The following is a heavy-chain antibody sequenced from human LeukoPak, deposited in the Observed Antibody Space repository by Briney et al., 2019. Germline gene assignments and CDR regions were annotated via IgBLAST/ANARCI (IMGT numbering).Heavy chain of an antibody. J-gene: IGHJ4*02. CDR2: FNPEDGET. D-gene: IGHD3-9*01. CDR3: ATDKLRYFDWLPDY. V-gene: IGHV1-24*01. CDR1: GYTFTELS. Sequence: GASVKVSCKVSGYTFTELSMHWVRQAPGKGLEWMGGFNPEDGETIYAQKFQGRVTMTKDTSTHTAYMEMSSLRSEDTAVYYCATDKLRYFDWLPDYWGQGTLVTVSS.